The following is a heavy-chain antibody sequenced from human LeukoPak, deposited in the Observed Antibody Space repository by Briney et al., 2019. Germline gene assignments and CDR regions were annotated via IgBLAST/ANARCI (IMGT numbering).Heavy chain of an antibody. D-gene: IGHD1-26*01. CDR2: INSDGTTT. V-gene: IGHV3-74*01. J-gene: IGHJ4*02. Sequence: GGSLRLSCAASGFTFSNYWMHWVRQASGKGLVWISRINSDGTTTNYADSVNGRFTISRDNAKNTLYLQMNSLRAEDTAVYYCARVDSGGSSLDYWGQGTLVTVSS. CDR1: GFTFSNYW. CDR3: ARVDSGGSSLDY.